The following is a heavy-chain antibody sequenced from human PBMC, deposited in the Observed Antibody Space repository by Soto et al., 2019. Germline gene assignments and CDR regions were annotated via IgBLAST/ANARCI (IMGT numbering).Heavy chain of an antibody. J-gene: IGHJ4*02. CDR3: SGHMAPGGSGNFDS. Sequence: QVQLQESGPGLVKPSETLSLTCNVSGGSITSFYWDWLRQPPGKGLEGIGYIYFTGSTNYHPSLASRVTISIESSQRQFSLKLRSVTAADTAIYFCSGHMAPGGSGNFDSWGQGTLVSVSS. CDR1: GGSITSFY. CDR2: IYFTGST. D-gene: IGHD3-10*01. V-gene: IGHV4-59*01.